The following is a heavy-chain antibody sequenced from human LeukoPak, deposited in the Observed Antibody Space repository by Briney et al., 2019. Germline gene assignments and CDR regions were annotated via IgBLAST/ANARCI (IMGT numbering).Heavy chain of an antibody. J-gene: IGHJ4*02. V-gene: IGHV6-1*01. CDR1: GDSVSINSAA. CDR3: ARSPSPYSSSWYFDY. D-gene: IGHD6-13*01. CDR2: TYQRSKWYN. Sequence: SQTLSLTCAISGDSVSINSAAWNWIRQSPSRGLEWLGRTYQRSKWYNDYAVSVKSQITINPDISKNQFSLQLNSVTPEDTAVYYCARSPSPYSSSWYFDYWGQGTLVTVSS.